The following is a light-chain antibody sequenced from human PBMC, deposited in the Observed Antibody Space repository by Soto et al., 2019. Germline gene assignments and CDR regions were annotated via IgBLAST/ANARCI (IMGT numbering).Light chain of an antibody. V-gene: IGLV1-51*01. CDR2: DNN. Sequence: QSVLTQPPSVSAAPGQKVTISCSGSSSNIGNNYVSWYQQLPGTAPKLLIYDNNKRPSGIPDRFSGSKSGTSATLGITGLQTGVEADYYCGTWDSSLSAGGVFGGGTKLTVL. CDR3: GTWDSSLSAGGV. CDR1: SSNIGNNY. J-gene: IGLJ2*01.